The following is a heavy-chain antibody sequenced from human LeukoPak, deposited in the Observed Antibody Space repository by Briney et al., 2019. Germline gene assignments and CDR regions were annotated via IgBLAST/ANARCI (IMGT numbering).Heavy chain of an antibody. Sequence: PGGSLRLSCAASGFTFSSYAMSWVRQTPGKGLEWVANIKQDGSEKYYVDSVKGRFTISRDNAKNSLYLQMNSLGAEDTAVYYCARDKIVGATHFDYWGQGTLVTVSS. CDR1: GFTFSSYA. J-gene: IGHJ4*02. CDR2: IKQDGSEK. D-gene: IGHD1-26*01. V-gene: IGHV3-7*01. CDR3: ARDKIVGATHFDY.